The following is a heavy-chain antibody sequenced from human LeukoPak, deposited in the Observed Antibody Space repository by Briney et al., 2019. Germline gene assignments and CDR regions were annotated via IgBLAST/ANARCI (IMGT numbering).Heavy chain of an antibody. CDR1: GFSFSSHG. Sequence: GGSLRLSCEASGFSFSSHGMHWVRQAPGKGLEWLALMSIDGDNKDYADSVKGRFTISRDNSKNTLYLQMNSLTTEDTALYYCAKDPSSGWYRWSMDVWGQGTTVTVSS. CDR3: AKDPSSGWYRWSMDV. CDR2: MSIDGDNK. D-gene: IGHD6-19*01. J-gene: IGHJ6*02. V-gene: IGHV3-30*18.